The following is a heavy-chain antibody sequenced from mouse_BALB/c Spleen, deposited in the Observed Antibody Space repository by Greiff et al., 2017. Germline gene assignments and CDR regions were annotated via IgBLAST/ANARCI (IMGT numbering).Heavy chain of an antibody. D-gene: IGHD2-4*01. V-gene: IGHV5-6-5*01. CDR1: GFTFSSYA. Sequence: VHLVESGGGLVKPGGSLKLSCAASGFTFSSYAMSWVRQTPEKRLEWVASISSGGSTYYPDSVKGRFTISRDNARNILYLQMSSLRSEDTAMYYCARGKGYYEGFYAMDYWGQGTSVTVSS. CDR3: ARGKGYYEGFYAMDY. J-gene: IGHJ4*01. CDR2: ISSGGST.